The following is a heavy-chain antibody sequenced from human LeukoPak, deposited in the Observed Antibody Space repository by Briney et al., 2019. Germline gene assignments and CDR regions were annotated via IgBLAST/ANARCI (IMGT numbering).Heavy chain of an antibody. CDR1: GGSISSSSYY. V-gene: IGHV4-39*07. Sequence: KPSETLSLTCTVSGGSISSSSYYWGWIRQPPGKGLEWIGSIYYSGSTYYNPSLKSRVTISVDTSKNQFSLKLSSVTAADTAVYYCARVTARGSGYYGPLFDYWGQGTLVTVSS. CDR3: ARVTARGSGYYGPLFDY. J-gene: IGHJ4*02. D-gene: IGHD3-22*01. CDR2: IYYSGST.